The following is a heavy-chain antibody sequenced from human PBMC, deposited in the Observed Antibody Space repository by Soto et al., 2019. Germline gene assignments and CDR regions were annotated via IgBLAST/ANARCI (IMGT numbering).Heavy chain of an antibody. V-gene: IGHV3-30*18. CDR3: AKDLYGATKPAGGMDV. D-gene: IGHD4-17*01. CDR1: GFTFSIYG. J-gene: IGHJ6*02. Sequence: GGSLRLSCAASGFTFSIYGMHWVRQAPGKGLEWVAVISYDGSNKYYADSVKGRFTISRDNSKNTLYLQMNSLRAEDTAVYYCAKDLYGATKPAGGMDVWGQGTTVTVSS. CDR2: ISYDGSNK.